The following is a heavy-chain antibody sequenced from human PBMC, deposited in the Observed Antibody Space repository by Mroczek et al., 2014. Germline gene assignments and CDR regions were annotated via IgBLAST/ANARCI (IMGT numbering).Heavy chain of an antibody. CDR1: VGPSVVTT. V-gene: IGHV4-34*01. D-gene: IGHD2-2*01. J-gene: IGHJ2*01. CDR3: ARGGPPGLGSRHIVVVPAAHRPTSGYWYFDL. Sequence: VQLVGVWRRTVEAFGDPVPHLRCRMVGPSVVTTGAGSASPRKGLEWIGEINHSGSTNYNPSLKSRVTISVDTSKNQXSLKLSSVTAADTAVYYCARGGPPGLGSRHIVVVPAAHRPTSGYWYFDLWGRGTLVTVSS. CDR2: INHSGST.